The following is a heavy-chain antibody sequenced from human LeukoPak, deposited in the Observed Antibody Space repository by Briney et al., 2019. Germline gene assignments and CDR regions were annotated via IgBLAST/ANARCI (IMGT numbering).Heavy chain of an antibody. Sequence: PSETLSLTCTVSGGSISSYYWSWIRQPPGKGLEWIGYIYYSGSTNYNPSLKSRVTISVDTSKNQFSLKLSSVTAADTAVYYCAKVGGYYYDSSGYYYFDYWGQGTLVTVSS. CDR1: GGSISSYY. J-gene: IGHJ4*02. V-gene: IGHV4-59*01. D-gene: IGHD3-22*01. CDR3: AKVGGYYYDSSGYYYFDY. CDR2: IYYSGST.